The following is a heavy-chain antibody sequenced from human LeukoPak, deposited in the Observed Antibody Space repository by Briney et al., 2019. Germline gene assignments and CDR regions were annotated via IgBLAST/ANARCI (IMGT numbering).Heavy chain of an antibody. CDR2: ISYDGSNK. J-gene: IGHJ4*02. Sequence: PGGSLRLSCAASGFTFSSYAMHWVRQAPGKGLEWVAVISYDGSNKYYADSVKGRFTISRDNSKNTLYLQMNSLRAEDTAVYYCARESSGWAFDYWGQGTLVTVSS. CDR3: ARESSGWAFDY. CDR1: GFTFSSYA. D-gene: IGHD6-19*01. V-gene: IGHV3-30*04.